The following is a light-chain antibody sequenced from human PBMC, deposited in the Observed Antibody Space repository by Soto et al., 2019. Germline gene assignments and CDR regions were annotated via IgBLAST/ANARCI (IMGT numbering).Light chain of an antibody. J-gene: IGKJ1*01. Sequence: DIQMTQSPSSVSASVGDRVTITCRASQAIDSWLAWYQQKPGKAPKLLIYKASSLESGVPSRFSGSGSGTEFTLTISSLQPDDFATYYCQQYNSYSKTFGQGTKVDIK. CDR2: KAS. CDR3: QQYNSYSKT. CDR1: QAIDSW. V-gene: IGKV1-5*03.